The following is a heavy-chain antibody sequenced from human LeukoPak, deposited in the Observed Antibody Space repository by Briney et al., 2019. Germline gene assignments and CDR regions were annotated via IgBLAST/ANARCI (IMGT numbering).Heavy chain of an antibody. J-gene: IGHJ3*02. CDR1: GGSITSYY. CDR2: ISYIGRT. D-gene: IGHD4-17*01. V-gene: IGHV4-59*01. CDR3: ARDLVTVTKGFDI. Sequence: SETLSLTCTVSGGSITSYYWSWIRQPPGKGLEWIGYISYIGRTNYNPSLKSRVTISIDTSKNQFSLKLTSVTAADTAVYYCARDLVTVTKGFDIWGQGTMVSVSS.